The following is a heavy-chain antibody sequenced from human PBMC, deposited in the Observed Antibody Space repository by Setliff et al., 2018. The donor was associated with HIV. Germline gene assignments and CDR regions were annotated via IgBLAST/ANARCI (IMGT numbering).Heavy chain of an antibody. D-gene: IGHD3-10*01. CDR2: IYYDGSSQ. CDR3: ARSVIGYYYYGMDV. Sequence: PGGSLRLSCAVSGFTFSHYAMHWVRQSPGKGLECVALIYYDGSSQYYADSVKGRFTISRDNSKNTLYLQMNSLRAEDTAVYYCARSVIGYYYYGMDVWGQGTLVTVSS. V-gene: IGHV3-30*02. CDR1: GFTFSHYA. J-gene: IGHJ6*02.